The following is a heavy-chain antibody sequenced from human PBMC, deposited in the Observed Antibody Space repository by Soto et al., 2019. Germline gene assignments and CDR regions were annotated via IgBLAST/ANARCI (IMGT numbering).Heavy chain of an antibody. CDR2: IDGDGRNT. Sequence: EVQLVESGGGLVQPGGSLTVSCTASGFTFSSHWIHWVRQGPGKGLMWVSRIDGDGRNTDYADSVKGRFALSRDNAKNTVNLHMGSLRADDTGVYYCIRGSRGWNGIDYWGQGARVTVSS. J-gene: IGHJ4*02. CDR3: IRGSRGWNGIDY. CDR1: GFTFSSHW. D-gene: IGHD6-19*01. V-gene: IGHV3-74*01.